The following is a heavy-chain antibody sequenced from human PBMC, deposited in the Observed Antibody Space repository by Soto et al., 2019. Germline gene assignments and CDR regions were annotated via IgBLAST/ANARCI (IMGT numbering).Heavy chain of an antibody. CDR1: GDSLSTYY. Sequence: SETLSLTCTVSGDSLSTYYWSWIRQPAGERLEWIGRIHDTGRTNYNPSLKSRVTMSVDTSKNQFSLRVNSVTAADTAVYYCARESVSGTYRFDSCGPGTILTV. CDR2: IHDTGRT. CDR3: ARESVSGTYRFDS. D-gene: IGHD3-16*02. V-gene: IGHV4-4*07. J-gene: IGHJ4*02.